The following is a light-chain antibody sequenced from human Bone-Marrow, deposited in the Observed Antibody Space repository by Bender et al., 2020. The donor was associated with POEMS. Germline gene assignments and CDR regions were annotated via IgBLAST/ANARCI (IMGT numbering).Light chain of an antibody. CDR2: GVS. J-gene: IGLJ2*01. V-gene: IGLV2-14*03. CDR1: SSDIGDSYY. Sequence: QSALTQPASVSGSPGQSVTISCAGTSSDIGDSYYVSWYQQHPGKAPKLIISGVSNRPSGISSRFSGSKSGNTASLTISGLQAEDEADYYCCSYAGSRRMVFGGGTKLTVL. CDR3: CSYAGSRRMV.